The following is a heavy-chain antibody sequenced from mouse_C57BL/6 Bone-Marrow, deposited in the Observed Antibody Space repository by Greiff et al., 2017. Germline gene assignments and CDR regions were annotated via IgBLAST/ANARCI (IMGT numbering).Heavy chain of an antibody. V-gene: IGHV1-12*01. D-gene: IGHD1-1*01. CDR1: GYTFTSYN. Sequence: QVQLQQSGAELVRPGASVKMSCKASGYTFTSYNMHWVKQTPSQGLEWIGAIYPGNGDTSYNQKFKGKATLTVDKSSSTAYMQLSSLTSEDSAVYFCARAYYYGSSRDYAMDYWGQGTSVTVSS. CDR3: ARAYYYGSSRDYAMDY. CDR2: IYPGNGDT. J-gene: IGHJ4*01.